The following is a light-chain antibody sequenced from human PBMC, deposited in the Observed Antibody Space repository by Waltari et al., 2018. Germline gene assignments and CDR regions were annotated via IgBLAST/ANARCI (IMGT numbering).Light chain of an antibody. CDR2: GAS. CDR3: QQYSLWPLT. J-gene: IGKJ4*01. Sequence: EIVMTQSPATLSVSPGERATLSCRASQTISANLAWYQPKPGQPPRLLIHGASTRATGIPARFSGSGSGTEFTLTISGLLSEDFAIYYCQQYSLWPLTFGGGTKMEIK. CDR1: QTISAN. V-gene: IGKV3-15*01.